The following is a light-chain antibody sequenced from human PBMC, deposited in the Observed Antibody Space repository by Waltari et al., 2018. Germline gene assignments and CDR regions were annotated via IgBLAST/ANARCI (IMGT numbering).Light chain of an antibody. V-gene: IGLV2-14*03. CDR3: SSYTTSSTWV. J-gene: IGLJ3*02. Sequence: QSALTQAASVSGSPGQTITISCSGSMNDIGSYDFVSWFRQHPGKAPTLLLYDVRNRPWGISNRFAGSKSGYTASLTISGLQAEDEADYYCSSYTTSSTWVFGGGTRVTVL. CDR1: MNDIGSYDF. CDR2: DVR.